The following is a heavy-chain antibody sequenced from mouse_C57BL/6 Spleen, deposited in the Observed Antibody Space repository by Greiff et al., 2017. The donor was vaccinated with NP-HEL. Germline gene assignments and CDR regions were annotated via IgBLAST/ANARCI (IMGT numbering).Heavy chain of an antibody. Sequence: VQLKESGPELVKPGASVKLSCKASGYTFTDYNMHWVKQSHGKSLEWIGYINPNNGGTSYNQKFKGKATLTVNKSSSTAYMELRSLTSEDSAVYYCARDYYGSSYEYYFDYWGQGTTLTVSS. J-gene: IGHJ2*01. CDR1: GYTFTDYN. V-gene: IGHV1-22*01. CDR2: INPNNGGT. D-gene: IGHD1-1*01. CDR3: ARDYYGSSYEYYFDY.